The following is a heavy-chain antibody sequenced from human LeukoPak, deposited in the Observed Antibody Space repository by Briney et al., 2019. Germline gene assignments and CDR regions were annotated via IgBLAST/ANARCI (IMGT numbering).Heavy chain of an antibody. CDR3: GRGGSTRAQAFDV. J-gene: IGHJ3*01. V-gene: IGHV3-23*01. Sequence: PGGSLRLSCEASTFNFVLYVMTWARQAPGKVLEWVSGISGGGLSTYYTDSVKGRFTISRENSKNTLYLEMTRLRTEDTAVYFCGRGGSTRAQAFDVWGQGTMVTVSS. D-gene: IGHD2-15*01. CDR2: ISGGGLST. CDR1: TFNFVLYV.